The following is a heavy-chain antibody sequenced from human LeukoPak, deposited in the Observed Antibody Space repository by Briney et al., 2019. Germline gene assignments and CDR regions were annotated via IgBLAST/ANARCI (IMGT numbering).Heavy chain of an antibody. CDR1: DGSITNYD. CDR2: VHYSGTA. V-gene: IGHV4-59*01. J-gene: IGHJ6*02. Sequence: SETLSLTCTVSDGSITNYDWSWVRQPPGKGLEFIGHVHYSGTANYNPSLRSRVTISIDTSKKHFFLKLKSVTAADTAVYYCARGGCSGGSCYLLYYGMDVWGQGTTVTVSS. D-gene: IGHD2-15*01. CDR3: ARGGCSGGSCYLLYYGMDV.